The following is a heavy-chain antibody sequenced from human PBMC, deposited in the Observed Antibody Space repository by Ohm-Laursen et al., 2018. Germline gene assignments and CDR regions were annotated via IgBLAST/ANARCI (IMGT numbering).Heavy chain of an antibody. CDR3: ARGLWWFDP. Sequence: PGTLSLTCAVSGYSISRGYFWGWIRQPPGKGLEWIGTIYHSGRTYYNPSLKTGDTKSGDTSKNQLPLRLSSGTAADTALYCCARGLWWFDPWGQGTLVTVSS. CDR2: IYHSGRT. J-gene: IGHJ5*02. CDR1: GYSISRGYF. V-gene: IGHV4-38-2*01.